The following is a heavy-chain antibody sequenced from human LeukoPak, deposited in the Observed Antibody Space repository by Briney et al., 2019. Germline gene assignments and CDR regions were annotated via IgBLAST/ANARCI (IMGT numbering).Heavy chain of an antibody. Sequence: SESLSLTCTVSGGSVSSGIYYWSWIRQPPGKGLEWIGYIYYSGTTNYSPSLKSRVTISVDTSKNQFSPKLSSLTAADTAVYYCARHRGSGYPYFDYWGQGTLVTVSS. J-gene: IGHJ4*02. CDR3: ARHRGSGYPYFDY. CDR1: GGSVSSGIYY. V-gene: IGHV4-61*01. D-gene: IGHD3-22*01. CDR2: IYYSGTT.